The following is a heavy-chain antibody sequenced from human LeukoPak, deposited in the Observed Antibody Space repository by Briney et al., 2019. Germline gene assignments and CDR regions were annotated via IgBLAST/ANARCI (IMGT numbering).Heavy chain of an antibody. CDR2: ILETGDIA. CDR1: GFAFNNYA. J-gene: IGHJ5*02. V-gene: IGHV3-23*01. D-gene: IGHD1-1*01. CDR3: AKRSHTPNES. Sequence: QPGGSLRLSCAASGFAFNNYAIDWVRQAPGNGQEWVSAILETGDIAYYADSVRGRFAISRDNSRNTVYLQMNSLTAEDTAVYYCAKRSHTPNESWGRGTLVTVSS.